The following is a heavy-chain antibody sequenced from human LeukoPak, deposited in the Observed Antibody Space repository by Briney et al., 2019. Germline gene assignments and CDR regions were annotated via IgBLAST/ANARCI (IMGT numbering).Heavy chain of an antibody. J-gene: IGHJ4*02. CDR3: ASQRHHRVAVAGSFDY. CDR1: RFTFSSYA. CDR2: ISPDGIYI. Sequence: GGSLRLSCAASRFTFSSYAMSWVRQTPGTGLEWLSAISPDGIYIYYADSVKGRFTTSRDNSKNTLYLQMNSLRAEDTAVYFCASQRHHRVAVAGSFDYWGQGTLVSVSP. D-gene: IGHD6-19*01. V-gene: IGHV3-23*01.